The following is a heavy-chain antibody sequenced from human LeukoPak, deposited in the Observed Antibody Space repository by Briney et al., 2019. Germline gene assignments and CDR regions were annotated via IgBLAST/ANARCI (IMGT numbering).Heavy chain of an antibody. CDR1: GFTFSSYS. CDR3: ASAPDYGDYYRFDY. CDR2: ISSSSSYI. Sequence: GGSLRLSCAASGFTFSSYSMNWVRQAPGKGLEWVSSISSSSSYIYYADSVKGRFTISRDNAKNSLYLQMNSLRAEDTAVYYCASAPDYGDYYRFDYWGQGTLVTVSS. D-gene: IGHD4-17*01. J-gene: IGHJ4*02. V-gene: IGHV3-21*01.